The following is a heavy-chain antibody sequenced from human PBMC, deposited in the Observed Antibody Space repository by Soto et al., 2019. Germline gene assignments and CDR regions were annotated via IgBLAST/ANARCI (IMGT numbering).Heavy chain of an antibody. V-gene: IGHV3-30-3*01. CDR2: ISYDGSNK. CDR1: GFTFSSYA. D-gene: IGHD2-8*02. J-gene: IGHJ4*02. Sequence: QVQLVESGGGVVQPGRSLRLSCAASGFTFSSYAMHWFRQAPGKGLEWVAVISYDGSNKYYADSVRGRFTISRDNSKNTLYLQMNSLRAEDTAVYYGERDREMAHGGVFDYWGRGALVTV. CDR3: ERDREMAHGGVFDY.